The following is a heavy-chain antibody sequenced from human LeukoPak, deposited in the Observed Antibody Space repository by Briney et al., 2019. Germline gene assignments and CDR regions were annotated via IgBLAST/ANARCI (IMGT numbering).Heavy chain of an antibody. CDR2: ISYDGSNK. Sequence: PGGSLRLSCAASGFTFSSYGMHWVRQAPGKGLEWVAVISYDGSNKYYADSVKGRFTISRDNSKNTLYLQVNSLRAEDTAVYYCGAGGNEIDYWGQGTLVTVSS. J-gene: IGHJ4*02. CDR1: GFTFSSYG. D-gene: IGHD1-1*01. CDR3: GAGGNEIDY. V-gene: IGHV3-30*03.